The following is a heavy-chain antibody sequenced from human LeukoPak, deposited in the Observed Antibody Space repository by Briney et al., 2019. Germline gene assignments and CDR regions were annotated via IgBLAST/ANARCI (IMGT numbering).Heavy chain of an antibody. D-gene: IGHD3-22*01. CDR2: INPNSGGT. V-gene: IGHV1-2*02. CDR3: ARDYYVSSGFGAFDI. Sequence: GASVKVSCKASGYTFTAYYMHWVRQAPGQGLEWMGWINPNSGGTNYAQKFQGRVTMTRDTSISTAYMELSRLRSDDTAVYYCARDYYVSSGFGAFDIWGQGTMVTVSS. CDR1: GYTFTAYY. J-gene: IGHJ3*02.